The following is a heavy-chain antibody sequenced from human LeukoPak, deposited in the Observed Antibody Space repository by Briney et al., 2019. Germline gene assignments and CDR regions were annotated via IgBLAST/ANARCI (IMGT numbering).Heavy chain of an antibody. CDR1: GDSISSGSYY. CDR2: INHSGST. Sequence: SETLSLTCTVSGDSISSGSYYWSWIRQPPGKGLEWIGEINHSGSTNYNPSLKSRVTISVDTSKNQFSLKLSSVTAADTAVYYCARIGWSSGFDYWGQGTLVTVSS. D-gene: IGHD6-19*01. V-gene: IGHV4-39*07. J-gene: IGHJ4*02. CDR3: ARIGWSSGFDY.